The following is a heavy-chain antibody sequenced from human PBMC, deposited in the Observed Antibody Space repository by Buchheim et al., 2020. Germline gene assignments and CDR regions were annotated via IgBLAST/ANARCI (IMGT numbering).Heavy chain of an antibody. V-gene: IGHV4-39*01. CDR1: GGSINSSSYY. Sequence: QLQLQESGPGLVKPSETLSLTCTVSGGSINSSSYYWGWIRQPPGKGLAWIGSIYYSGSTYYIPSLKSRVPISVDTSKTLFSLKLSSVTAADTAVYYCARHFGYFYDSGDYYETATGWVDPWGQGTL. J-gene: IGHJ5*02. CDR2: IYYSGST. CDR3: ARHFGYFYDSGDYYETATGWVDP. D-gene: IGHD3-22*01.